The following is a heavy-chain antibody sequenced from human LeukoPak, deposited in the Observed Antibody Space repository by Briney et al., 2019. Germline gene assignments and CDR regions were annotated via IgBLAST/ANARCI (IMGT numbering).Heavy chain of an antibody. Sequence: GGSLRLSCAASGFTFDDYAMHWVRQAPGKGLEWVSLISWDGGSTYYADSVKGRFTISRDNSKNSLYLQMNSLRAEDTALYYCAKDWGRRGYCTNGVCPDYYYYMDVWGKGTTVTVSS. CDR1: GFTFDDYA. D-gene: IGHD2-8*01. CDR2: ISWDGGST. CDR3: AKDWGRRGYCTNGVCPDYYYYMDV. V-gene: IGHV3-43D*03. J-gene: IGHJ6*03.